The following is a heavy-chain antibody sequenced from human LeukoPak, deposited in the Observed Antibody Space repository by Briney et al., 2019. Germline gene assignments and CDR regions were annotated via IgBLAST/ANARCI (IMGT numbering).Heavy chain of an antibody. Sequence: SETLSLTCTVSGGSISNYSWSWIRQTPGEGRVYSGCIHYIGSTNYKPSLRSRAAISLVTSRKHFSLTLTSVTAADKAVYYCARTVSMAREDTGQYSYYYMDVWRKGPTIIVS. V-gene: IGHV4-59*01. J-gene: IGHJ6*03. CDR1: GGSISNYS. CDR2: IHYIGST. CDR3: ARTVSMAREDTGQYSYYYMDV. D-gene: IGHD3-10*01.